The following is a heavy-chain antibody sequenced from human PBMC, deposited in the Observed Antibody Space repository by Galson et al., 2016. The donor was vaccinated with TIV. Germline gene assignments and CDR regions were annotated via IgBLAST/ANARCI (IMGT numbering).Heavy chain of an antibody. J-gene: IGHJ4*02. CDR3: AKEYDSGGYGAFFDY. CDR1: GFRFETYG. CDR2: ISFDGVLT. Sequence: SLRLSCAASGFRFETYGMQWVRQAPGKGLEWVAVISFDGVLTYYADSVKGRFTVSRDNSKNTTYLQMNSLRNEDTAFYYCAKEYDSGGYGAFFDYWGQGTLITVSS. V-gene: IGHV3-30*18. D-gene: IGHD1-26*01.